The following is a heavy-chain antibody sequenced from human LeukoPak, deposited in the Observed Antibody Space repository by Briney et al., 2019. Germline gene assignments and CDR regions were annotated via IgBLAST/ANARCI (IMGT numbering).Heavy chain of an antibody. CDR3: ARDFSHSQTPYNWFDA. J-gene: IGHJ5*02. CDR1: GGPISSYY. D-gene: IGHD3-3*02. Sequence: SETLSLTCTVSGGPISSYYWSWIRQPPGKGLEWIGYIYDTGTTNSGNTNYNPSLKSRVTMSIDTYKNQFSLKVTSLTAADTAVYYCARDFSHSQTPYNWFDAWGQGTLVTVSS. CDR2: IYDTGTTNSGNT. V-gene: IGHV4-59*01.